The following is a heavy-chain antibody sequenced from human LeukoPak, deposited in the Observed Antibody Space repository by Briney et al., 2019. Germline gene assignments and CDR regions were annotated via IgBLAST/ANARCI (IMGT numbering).Heavy chain of an antibody. CDR1: GYTFTSYD. J-gene: IGHJ4*02. Sequence: ASVKVSCKASGYTFTSYDINWVRQATGQGLEWMGWMNPNSGNTGYAQKFQGRVTITRNTSISTAYMELSSLRSEDTAVYYCARGRDYDSSGYYYDFDYWGQGTLVTVSS. D-gene: IGHD3-22*01. CDR3: ARGRDYDSSGYYYDFDY. V-gene: IGHV1-8*03. CDR2: MNPNSGNT.